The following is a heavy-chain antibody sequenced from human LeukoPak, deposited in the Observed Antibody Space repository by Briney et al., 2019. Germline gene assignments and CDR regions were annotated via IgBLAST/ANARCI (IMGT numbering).Heavy chain of an antibody. D-gene: IGHD3-3*01. V-gene: IGHV3-21*01. Sequence: GGSLRLSCAASGFTFSSFAMTWVRQAPGKGLEWVSSITGDCNYIFYADSVKGRFTISRDNAQNSLFLELNSLRGEDTAVYYCARERNFYYYDYWGQGALVTVSS. CDR3: ARERNFYYYDY. CDR2: ITGDCNYI. CDR1: GFTFSSFA. J-gene: IGHJ4*02.